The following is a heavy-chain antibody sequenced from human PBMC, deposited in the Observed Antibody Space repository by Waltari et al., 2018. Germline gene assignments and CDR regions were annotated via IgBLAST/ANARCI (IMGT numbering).Heavy chain of an antibody. CDR2: INHSGST. J-gene: IGHJ2*01. D-gene: IGHD6-6*01. CDR3: ARGRIAARLYGGLPWYFDL. Sequence: QVQLQQWGAGLLKPSETLSLTCAVYGGSFSGYYWSWLRQPPGKGLEWIGEINHSGSTNDNPSLKSRVTISVDTSKNQFSLKLSSVTAADTAVYYCARGRIAARLYGGLPWYFDLWGRGTLVTVSS. V-gene: IGHV4-34*01. CDR1: GGSFSGYY.